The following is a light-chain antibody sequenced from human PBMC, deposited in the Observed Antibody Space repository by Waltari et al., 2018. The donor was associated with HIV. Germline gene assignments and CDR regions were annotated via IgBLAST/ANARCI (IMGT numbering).Light chain of an antibody. CDR3: ASRDDNLSHWV. Sequence: QSVLTQTPSMSRPPGQRVFISCSGSRSNIGNNFVSWFQQVSGRAPKLLIYNSDQRPSGVPDRFSASKSGSSAALSITGLQSDDEAVYFCASRDDNLSHWVFGGGTKLTVL. CDR1: RSNIGNNF. CDR2: NSD. V-gene: IGLV1-47*02. J-gene: IGLJ3*02.